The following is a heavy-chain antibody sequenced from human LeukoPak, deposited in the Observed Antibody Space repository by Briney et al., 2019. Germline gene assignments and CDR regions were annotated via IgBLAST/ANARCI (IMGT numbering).Heavy chain of an antibody. J-gene: IGHJ6*03. CDR3: ARGQYYDFWSGYLGHYYYMDV. CDR1: GYTFTSYY. D-gene: IGHD3-3*01. CDR2: INPSGGST. V-gene: IGHV1-46*01. Sequence: GASVKVSCKASGYTFTSYYMHWVRQAPGQGLEWMGIINPSGGSTSYAQKFQGRVTMTRDTSTSTVYMELSSLRSADTAVYYCARGQYYDFWSGYLGHYYYMDVWGKGTTVTVSS.